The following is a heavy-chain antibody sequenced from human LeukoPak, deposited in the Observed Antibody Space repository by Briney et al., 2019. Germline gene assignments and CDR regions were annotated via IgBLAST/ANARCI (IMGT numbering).Heavy chain of an antibody. CDR2: MFSGGTP. V-gene: IGHV3-53*01. CDR3: TRGIGSGSAFDV. Sequence: PGGSLRLSCAASGFTVSSSHMSWVRQAPGKGLEWVSVMFSGGTPYYADSVKGRFTISRDNSKNTLFLQMSSLRAEDTAVYYCTRGIGSGSAFDVWGQGTMVTVSS. D-gene: IGHD6-19*01. J-gene: IGHJ3*01. CDR1: GFTVSSSH.